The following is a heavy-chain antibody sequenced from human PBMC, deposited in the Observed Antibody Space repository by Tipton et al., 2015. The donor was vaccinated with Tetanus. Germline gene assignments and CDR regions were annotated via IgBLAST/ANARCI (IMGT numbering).Heavy chain of an antibody. D-gene: IGHD3-22*01. J-gene: IGHJ4*02. Sequence: LSLTCAASGFTFSSYAMSWVRQAPGKGLEWVSAISDSGGSTYYADSVKGRFTISRDNSKNTLYLQMNSLRAEDTAVYYCAKGTYYYDSSGYYFFDYWGQGTLVTVSS. V-gene: IGHV3-23*01. CDR3: AKGTYYYDSSGYYFFDY. CDR1: GFTFSSYA. CDR2: ISDSGGST.